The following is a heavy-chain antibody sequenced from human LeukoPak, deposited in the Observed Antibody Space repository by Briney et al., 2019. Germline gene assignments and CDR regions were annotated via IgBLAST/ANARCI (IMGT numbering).Heavy chain of an antibody. CDR3: AGAYSSSWYLGNDAFDI. Sequence: ASVKVSCKASGGTFSSYAISWVRQAPGLGLEWMGGIIPIFGTANYAQKFQGRVTITTDESTSTAYVELSSLRSEDTAVYYCAGAYSSSWYLGNDAFDIWGQGTMVTVSS. V-gene: IGHV1-69*05. D-gene: IGHD6-13*01. CDR1: GGTFSSYA. CDR2: IIPIFGTA. J-gene: IGHJ3*02.